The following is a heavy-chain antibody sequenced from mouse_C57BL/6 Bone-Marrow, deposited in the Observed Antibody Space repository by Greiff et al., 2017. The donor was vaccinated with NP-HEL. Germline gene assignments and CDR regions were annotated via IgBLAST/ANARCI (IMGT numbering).Heavy chain of an antibody. Sequence: QVQLQQPGAELVKPGASVKVSCKASGYTFTSYWMHWVKQRPGQGLEWIGRIHPADSDTNYNQKFKGKATLTVDKSSTTAYMQLSSLTSEDAAVYYCAILITTVVARDYLDYWGQGTTLTVSS. CDR3: AILITTVVARDYLDY. CDR2: IHPADSDT. CDR1: GYTFTSYW. J-gene: IGHJ2*01. V-gene: IGHV1-74*01. D-gene: IGHD1-1*01.